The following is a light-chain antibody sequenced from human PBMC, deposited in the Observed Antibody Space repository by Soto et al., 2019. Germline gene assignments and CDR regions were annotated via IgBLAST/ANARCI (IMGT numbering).Light chain of an antibody. J-gene: IGLJ1*01. CDR1: SSDVGSYNL. CDR2: EVS. CDR3: CSYAGSSTFV. V-gene: IGLV2-23*02. Sequence: TQLASVSGSALQSITISFSGTSSDVGSYNLVSWYEQHPGKAPKLLIYEVSKRPSGVSNRFSGSKSGNTASLTISGLQAEDETDYYCCSYAGSSTFVFGTGT.